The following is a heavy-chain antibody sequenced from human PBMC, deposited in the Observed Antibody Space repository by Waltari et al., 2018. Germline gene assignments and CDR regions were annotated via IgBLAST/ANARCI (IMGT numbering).Heavy chain of an antibody. V-gene: IGHV4-34*01. CDR1: GGPFSGSY. CDR3: ARAEQGGSAVGPDFQH. CDR2: INRGGNI. Sequence: QVHLQQWGAGLLKPSETLSLTCAVYGGPFSGSYWAWLRQPPGKGPEGIGEINRGGNINLNPSLKSRVIMSVDTSKNQVFLKLTSVTAADTAVYYCARAEQGGSAVGPDFQHWGQGTLVTVSS. D-gene: IGHD1-26*01. J-gene: IGHJ1*01.